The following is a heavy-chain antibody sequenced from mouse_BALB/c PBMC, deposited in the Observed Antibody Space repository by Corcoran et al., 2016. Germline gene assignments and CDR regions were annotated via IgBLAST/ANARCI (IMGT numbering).Heavy chain of an antibody. CDR3: ARGYDGYYVPFDY. Sequence: DVQLQESGPGLVKPSQSLSLTCSVTGYSITSGYYWNWIRQFPGNKLEWMGYISYDGSNNYNPSLKNPISITRDTSKNQFFLKLNSVTTEDTATYYCARGYDGYYVPFDYWGQGTTLTVSS. J-gene: IGHJ2*01. D-gene: IGHD2-3*01. CDR2: ISYDGSN. CDR1: GYSITSGYY. V-gene: IGHV3-6*02.